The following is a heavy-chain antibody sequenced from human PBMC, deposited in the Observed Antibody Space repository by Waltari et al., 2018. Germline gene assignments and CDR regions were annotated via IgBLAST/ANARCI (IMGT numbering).Heavy chain of an antibody. J-gene: IGHJ4*02. CDR1: GFTFSSYA. CDR3: ARGGWNYAGYYFDY. D-gene: IGHD1-7*01. CDR2: ISYDGSNK. Sequence: QVQLVESGGGVVQPGRSLRLSCAASGFTFSSYAMHWVRQAPGKGLEWVAVISYDGSNKYYADSVKGRFTISRDNSKNTLYLQMNSLRAEDTAVYYCARGGWNYAGYYFDYWGQGTLVTVSS. V-gene: IGHV3-30-3*01.